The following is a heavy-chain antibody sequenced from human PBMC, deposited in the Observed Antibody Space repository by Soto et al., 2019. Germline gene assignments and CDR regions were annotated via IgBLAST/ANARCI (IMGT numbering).Heavy chain of an antibody. CDR1: GGSISSYY. V-gene: IGHV4-59*08. D-gene: IGHD3-10*01. Sequence: SETLSLTCTVSGGSISSYYWSWIRQPPGKGLEWIGYIYYSGSTNYNPSLKSRVTISVDTSKNQFSLKLSSVTAADTAVYYCARLYGTMVRGVPNWFDPWGQGTLVTVSS. CDR3: ARLYGTMVRGVPNWFDP. J-gene: IGHJ5*02. CDR2: IYYSGST.